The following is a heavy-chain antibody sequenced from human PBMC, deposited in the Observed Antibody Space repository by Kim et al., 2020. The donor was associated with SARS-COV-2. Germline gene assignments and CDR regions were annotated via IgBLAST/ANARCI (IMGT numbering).Heavy chain of an antibody. CDR1: GYTFTSYY. D-gene: IGHD5-12*01. Sequence: ASVKVSCKASGYTFTSYYMHWVRQAPGQGLEWMGIINPSGGSTSYAQKFQGRVTMTRDTSTSTVYMELSSLRSEDTAVYYCARGLMRYSGYDFYYYYYGMDVWGQGTTVTVSS. CDR3: ARGLMRYSGYDFYYYYYGMDV. V-gene: IGHV1-46*01. J-gene: IGHJ6*02. CDR2: INPSGGST.